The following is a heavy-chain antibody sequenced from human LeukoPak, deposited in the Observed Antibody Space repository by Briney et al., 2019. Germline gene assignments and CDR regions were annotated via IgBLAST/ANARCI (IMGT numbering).Heavy chain of an antibody. CDR1: GFTFSSYA. CDR2: ISDSGGNT. CDR3: ARGRRDYGDYPY. Sequence: PGGSLRLSCAASGFTFSSYAMSWVRQAPGQGLEWVSAISDSGGNTYYADSVKGRFTISRDNSKNTLYLQMNSPRAEDTAVYYCARGRRDYGDYPYWGQGTLVTVSS. J-gene: IGHJ4*02. D-gene: IGHD4-17*01. V-gene: IGHV3-23*01.